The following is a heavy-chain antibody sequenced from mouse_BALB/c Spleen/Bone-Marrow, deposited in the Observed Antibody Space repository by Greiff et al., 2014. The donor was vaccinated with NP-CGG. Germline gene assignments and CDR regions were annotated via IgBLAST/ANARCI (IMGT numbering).Heavy chain of an antibody. CDR3: ARSRYDVGWFAD. V-gene: IGHV5-17*02. J-gene: IGHJ3*01. Sequence: EVMLVESGGGLVQPGGSRELSCAASGFTFSSFGMHWVRQAPEKGLDWVAYIISGSNTIYYADTVKGRFTISRDNPKNTLFLQMTSLRSEDTAMYYCARSRYDVGWFADWGQGTLVTVSA. D-gene: IGHD2-14*01. CDR2: IISGSNTI. CDR1: GFTFSSFG.